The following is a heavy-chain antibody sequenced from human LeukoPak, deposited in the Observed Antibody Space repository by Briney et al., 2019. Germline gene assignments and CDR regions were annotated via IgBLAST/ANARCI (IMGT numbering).Heavy chain of an antibody. Sequence: PGRSLRLSCAASGFTFSSYGMHWVRQAPGKGLEWVAVIWYDGSNKYYADSVKGRFTISRDNSKNTLYLQVNSLRAEDTAVYYCARDIGIAAAGTLDYWGQGTLVTVSS. D-gene: IGHD6-13*01. CDR2: IWYDGSNK. V-gene: IGHV3-33*01. CDR1: GFTFSSYG. J-gene: IGHJ4*02. CDR3: ARDIGIAAAGTLDY.